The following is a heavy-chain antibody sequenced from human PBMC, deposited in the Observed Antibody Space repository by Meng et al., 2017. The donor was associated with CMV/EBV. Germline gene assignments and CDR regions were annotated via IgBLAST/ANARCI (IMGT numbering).Heavy chain of an antibody. J-gene: IGHJ5*02. V-gene: IGHV4-34*01. CDR1: GASFRRSS. D-gene: IGHD2-2*01. CDR3: ARRVGRVVPAAIHWFDP. Sequence: SGASFRRSSWSWFRRPPGTRLEWIGGINHSGLTSYHPSLKSRVTISVDTSQTQFCLKLSSVTAADTAVYYCARRVGRVVPAAIHWFDPWAREPWSPSPQ. CDR2: INHSGLT.